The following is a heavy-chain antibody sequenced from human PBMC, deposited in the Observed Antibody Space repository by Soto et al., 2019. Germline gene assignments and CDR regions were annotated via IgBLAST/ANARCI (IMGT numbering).Heavy chain of an antibody. V-gene: IGHV3-11*01. CDR1: GFTFSDYY. CDR3: ARVLGSGYYTAEFARTTRRGWFDP. J-gene: IGHJ5*02. D-gene: IGHD3-3*01. Sequence: GGSLRLSCAASGFTFSDYYMSWIRQAPGKGLEWVSYISSSGSTIYYADSVKGRFTISRDNAKNSLYLQMNSLRAEDTAVYYCARVLGSGYYTAEFARTTRRGWFDPWGQGTLVTVSS. CDR2: ISSSGSTI.